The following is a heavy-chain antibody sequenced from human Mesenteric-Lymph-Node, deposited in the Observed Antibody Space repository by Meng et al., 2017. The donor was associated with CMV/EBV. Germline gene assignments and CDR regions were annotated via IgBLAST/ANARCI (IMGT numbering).Heavy chain of an antibody. CDR2: IYYSGST. CDR1: GGSISSYY. D-gene: IGHD3-10*01. V-gene: IGHV4-59*01. J-gene: IGHJ4*02. Sequence: GSLRLSCTVSGGSISSYYWSWIRQPPGKGLEWIGYIYYSGSTDYNPSLKSRVTISVDTSQNQFSLRLSSVTAADTAVYYCARDSFSGSWRSMLGYWGQGALVTVSS. CDR3: ARDSFSGSWRSMLGY.